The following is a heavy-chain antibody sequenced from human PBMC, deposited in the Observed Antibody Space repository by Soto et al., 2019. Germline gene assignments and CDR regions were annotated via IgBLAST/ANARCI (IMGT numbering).Heavy chain of an antibody. Sequence: GGSLRLSCAASGYSSRRSNMHWVRQAAGQGQVWVSYISSSGSTIYSADSEQGLCTITRDYAMNSRPLQMNSLKAEDTAVYHCARDSDRTAYYYMDFWGKGTTVTGSS. CDR1: GYSSRRSN. CDR3: ARDSDRTAYYYMDF. J-gene: IGHJ6*03. D-gene: IGHD1-1*01. CDR2: ISSSGSTI. V-gene: IGHV3-48*01.